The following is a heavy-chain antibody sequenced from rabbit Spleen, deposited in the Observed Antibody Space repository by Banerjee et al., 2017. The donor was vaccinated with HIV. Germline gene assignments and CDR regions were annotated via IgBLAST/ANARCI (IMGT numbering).Heavy chain of an antibody. J-gene: IGHJ2*01. CDR2: IYAGTNGNT. CDR3: ARNYVNAFDP. D-gene: IGHD1-1*01. Sequence: QEQLVESGGDLVKPGASLTLTCTASGVSFSFNNYMCWVRQAPGKGLEWIACIYAGTNGNTWYASWAKGRFTISGTSSTTVTLQMTSLTAADTATYFCARNYVNAFDPWGPGTLVTVS. V-gene: IGHV1S45*01. CDR1: GVSFSFNNY.